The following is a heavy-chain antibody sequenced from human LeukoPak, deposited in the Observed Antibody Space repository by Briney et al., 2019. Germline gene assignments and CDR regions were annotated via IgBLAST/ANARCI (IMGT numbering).Heavy chain of an antibody. D-gene: IGHD5-18*01. V-gene: IGHV3-23*01. CDR2: ISGSGGKT. CDR1: GFTFSTSA. J-gene: IGHJ4*02. Sequence: GGSLRLSCVASGFTFSTSAMSWVRQAPGKGLEWVSAISGSGGKTYYADSVKGRFTISRDNSQNTLYLYMNSLRADDTAVYYCGKEMTSMVTVEYWGQGTLVTVSP. CDR3: GKEMTSMVTVEY.